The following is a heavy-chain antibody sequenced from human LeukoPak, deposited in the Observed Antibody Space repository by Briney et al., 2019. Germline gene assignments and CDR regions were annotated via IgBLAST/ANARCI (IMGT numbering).Heavy chain of an antibody. D-gene: IGHD3-10*01. CDR2: ISGSGGST. V-gene: IGHV3-23*01. CDR1: GFTFSSYA. J-gene: IGHJ4*02. Sequence: GGSLRLSCAASGFTFSSYAMSWVRQAPGKGLEWGSAISGSGGSTYYADSVKGRFTISRDNSKNTLYLQMNSLRAEDTAVYYCAKDGTYYYGSGSFKLDSWGQGTLVTVSS. CDR3: AKDGTYYYGSGSFKLDS.